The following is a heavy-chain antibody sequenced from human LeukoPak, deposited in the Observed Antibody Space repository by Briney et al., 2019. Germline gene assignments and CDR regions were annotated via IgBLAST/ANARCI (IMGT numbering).Heavy chain of an antibody. V-gene: IGHV4-39*01. CDR2: IYDGGSA. CDR1: GASVSSNNYY. Sequence: SETLALTCTVSGASVSSNNYYWVWIRQPPGKELEWIASIYDGGSAYYNPSLNSRVTISVDTSENHFSLKLRSVTAADTAIYFCARQLKLIPAATLDYWGQGTLVTVSS. J-gene: IGHJ4*02. CDR3: ARQLKLIPAATLDY. D-gene: IGHD2-2*01.